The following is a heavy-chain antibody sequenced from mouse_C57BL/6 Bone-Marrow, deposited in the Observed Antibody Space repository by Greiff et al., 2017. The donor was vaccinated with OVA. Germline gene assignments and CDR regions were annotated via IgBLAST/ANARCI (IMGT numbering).Heavy chain of an antibody. V-gene: IGHV1-69*01. J-gene: IGHJ3*01. CDR1: GYTFTSYW. Sequence: QVQLQQPGAELVMPGASVKLSCKASGYTFTSYWMHWVKQRPGQGLEWIGEIDPSDSYTNYNQKFKGKSTLTVDKSSSTAYMQLSSLTSEDSAVYYCARGEPSLDPFAYWGQGTLVTVSA. D-gene: IGHD1-2*01. CDR3: ARGEPSLDPFAY. CDR2: IDPSDSYT.